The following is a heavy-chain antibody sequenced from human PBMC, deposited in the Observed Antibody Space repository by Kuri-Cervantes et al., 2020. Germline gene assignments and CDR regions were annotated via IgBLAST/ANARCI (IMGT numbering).Heavy chain of an antibody. CDR2: ISGSGGST. V-gene: IGHV3-23*01. Sequence: GESLKISCAASGFTFSSYAMSWVRQAPGKGLEWVSAISGSGGSTYYADSVKGRFTISRDNAKNSLYLQMNSLRAEDTAVYYCARDVLGYYDYIWGSYRYMDVWGKGTTVTVSS. D-gene: IGHD3-16*02. J-gene: IGHJ6*03. CDR1: GFTFSSYA. CDR3: ARDVLGYYDYIWGSYRYMDV.